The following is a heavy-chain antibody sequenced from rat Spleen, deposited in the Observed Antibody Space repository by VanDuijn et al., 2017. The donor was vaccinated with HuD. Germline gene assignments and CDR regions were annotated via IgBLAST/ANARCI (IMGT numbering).Heavy chain of an antibody. CDR1: GFTFSSSP. CDR3: TRGTYFRH. Sequence: EVQLVESGGGLVQPGRSMKLSCAAPGFTFSSSPMAWVRQAPTKGLEWVATISTRGGSTYYRDSVKGRFTISRDIAKSTLYLQMNDLRSEDTATYYCTRGTYFRHWGQGVMVTVSS. CDR2: ISTRGGST. J-gene: IGHJ2*01. V-gene: IGHV5-46*01. D-gene: IGHD4-6*01.